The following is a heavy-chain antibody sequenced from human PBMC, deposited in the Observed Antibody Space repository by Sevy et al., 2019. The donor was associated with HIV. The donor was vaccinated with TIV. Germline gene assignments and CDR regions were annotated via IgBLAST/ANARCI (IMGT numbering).Heavy chain of an antibody. V-gene: IGHV3-33*01. D-gene: IGHD2-2*01. CDR2: IWYDGSNK. CDR1: GFTFSSYG. Sequence: GGSLRLSCAASGFTFSSYGMHWVRQAPGKGLEWVAVIWYDGSNKYYADFVKGRFTISRDNSKNTLYLQMNSLRAEDTAVYYCARDPINLVPAAIYYYGMDVWGQGTTVTVSS. J-gene: IGHJ6*02. CDR3: ARDPINLVPAAIYYYGMDV.